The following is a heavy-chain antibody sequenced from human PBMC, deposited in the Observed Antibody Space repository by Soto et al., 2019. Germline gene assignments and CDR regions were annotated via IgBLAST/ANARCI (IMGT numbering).Heavy chain of an antibody. J-gene: IGHJ4*02. D-gene: IGHD6-13*01. CDR2: INPNSGGA. CDR3: ARVFLRSGYSSSWYPIDY. CDR1: GYTFTGYY. V-gene: IGHV1-2*02. Sequence: ASVKVSCKASGYTFTGYYMHWVRQAPGQGLEWMGWINPNSGGANYAQKFQGRVTMTRDTSISTAYMELSRLRSDDTAVYYCARVFLRSGYSSSWYPIDYWGQGTLVTVSS.